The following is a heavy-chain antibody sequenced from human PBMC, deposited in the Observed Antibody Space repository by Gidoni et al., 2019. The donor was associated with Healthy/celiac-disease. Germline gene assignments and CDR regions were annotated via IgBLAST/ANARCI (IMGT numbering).Heavy chain of an antibody. V-gene: IGHV4-59*01. CDR3: ASSSYRAGYFDY. Sequence: QVQLQESGPRLVKPSETVARTCTGAGGSISSDYWSLIRQRPGMGLEWIGYIYYSGSTNYNPSLKSRVTISVDTSKNPFSLKLSSVTAADTAVYYCASSSYRAGYFDYWGQGTLVTVSS. J-gene: IGHJ4*02. CDR1: GGSISSDY. CDR2: IYYSGST. D-gene: IGHD3-22*01.